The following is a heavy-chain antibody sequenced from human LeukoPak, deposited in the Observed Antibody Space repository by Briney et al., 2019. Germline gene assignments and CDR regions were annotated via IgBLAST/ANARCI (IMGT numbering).Heavy chain of an antibody. D-gene: IGHD5-18*01. CDR3: ARSWDTAMVPFDY. Sequence: SETVSLTCTVSGDSLRRGGYLWSWIRQPPAKGLERIGYIYYSGYTPYNASLKSRVTISVDTSKNHFSLKLSSVTAADTAVYYCARSWDTAMVPFDYWGQGTLVTVSS. V-gene: IGHV4-31*03. CDR2: IYYSGYT. J-gene: IGHJ4*02. CDR1: GDSLRRGGYL.